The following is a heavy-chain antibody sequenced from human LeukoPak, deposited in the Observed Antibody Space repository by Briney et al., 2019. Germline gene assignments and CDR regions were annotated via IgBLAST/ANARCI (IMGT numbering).Heavy chain of an antibody. CDR2: IYYSGST. V-gene: IGHV4-59*08. CDR3: ARQGVLRRDGHFDY. Sequence: SETLSLTCTVSGGSISSYYWSWIRQPPGKGLEWIGYIYYSGSTNYNPSLKSRVTISVDTSKNQFSLKLSSVTAEDTAVYYCARQGVLRRDGHFDYWGQGTLVTVSS. J-gene: IGHJ4*02. CDR1: GGSISSYY. D-gene: IGHD2-8*01.